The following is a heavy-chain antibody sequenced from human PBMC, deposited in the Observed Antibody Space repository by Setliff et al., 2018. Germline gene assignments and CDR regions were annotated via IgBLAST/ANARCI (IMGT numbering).Heavy chain of an antibody. J-gene: IGHJ5*01. CDR1: GGSVSSSSYY. CDR2: IYYSGTT. CDR3: ASRRTGPGGWFDY. Sequence: SETLSLTCTVSGGSVSSSSYYWGWIRQPPGKGLEWIGTIYYSGTTYYSPSLKSRVTISVDTSKNQFSLKLTSVTAADTAIYYCASRRTGPGGWFDYWGQGTLVTRLL. D-gene: IGHD1-26*01. V-gene: IGHV4-39*01.